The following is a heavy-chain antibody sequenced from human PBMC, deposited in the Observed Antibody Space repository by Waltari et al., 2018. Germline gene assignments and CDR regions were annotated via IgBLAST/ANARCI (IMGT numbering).Heavy chain of an antibody. Sequence: QVQLVQSGAEVKKPGSSVKVSCKASGGTFSSYAISWVRQAPGQGLEWMGGIIPIFGTANYAQKFQGRVTITTDESTSTAYMELSSLRSEDTAVYYCALFPLSREYYDSSGVIDYWGQGTLVTVSS. J-gene: IGHJ4*02. V-gene: IGHV1-69*05. CDR2: IIPIFGTA. CDR1: GGTFSSYA. CDR3: ALFPLSREYYDSSGVIDY. D-gene: IGHD3-22*01.